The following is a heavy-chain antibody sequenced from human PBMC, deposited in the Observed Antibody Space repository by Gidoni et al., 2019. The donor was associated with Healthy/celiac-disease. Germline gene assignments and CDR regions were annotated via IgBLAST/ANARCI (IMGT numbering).Heavy chain of an antibody. Sequence: QVQLVQSGAEVKKPGASVKVSCKVSGYSLTELSMHWVRQAPGKGLEWMGGFDPEDGETIYAQKFQGRVTMTEDTSTDTAYMELSSLRSEDTAVYYCATLYSGSYWARTGFDYWGQGTLVTVSS. J-gene: IGHJ4*02. V-gene: IGHV1-24*01. CDR3: ATLYSGSYWARTGFDY. D-gene: IGHD1-26*01. CDR2: FDPEDGET. CDR1: GYSLTELS.